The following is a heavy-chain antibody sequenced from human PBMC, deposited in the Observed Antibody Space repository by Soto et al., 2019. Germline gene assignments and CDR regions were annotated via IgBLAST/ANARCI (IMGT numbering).Heavy chain of an antibody. D-gene: IGHD2-15*01. J-gene: IGHJ6*03. CDR1: GFTFNLYA. CDR2: ITGSGGSA. CDR3: AKDPTVYCSGGTCGPLLYYYYMDV. Sequence: EVQLLESGGDLVQPGGSLRLSCAASGFTFNLYAMSWVRQFPGQGLEWVSSITGSGGSAYYADSVKGRFTISRDNSKNTLYLQMDSLRAEDAAQYYFAKDPTVYCSGGTCGPLLYYYYMDVWGKGTTVTVSS. V-gene: IGHV3-23*01.